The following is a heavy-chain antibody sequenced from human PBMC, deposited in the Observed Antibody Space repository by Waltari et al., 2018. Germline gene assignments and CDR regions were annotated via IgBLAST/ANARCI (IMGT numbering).Heavy chain of an antibody. Sequence: QVQLVQSGAEVKEPGASVRVSCTDSGYPFTTSAIHWVRQAPGQRLEWMGWINAGTGTTNFAQKFQNRLTISTDTSASTAYMDLHSLRSEDTAVYYCARSFQLLYFDFWGQGSLVTVSS. CDR2: INAGTGTT. CDR3: ARSFQLLYFDF. J-gene: IGHJ4*02. D-gene: IGHD3-10*01. V-gene: IGHV1-3*01. CDR1: GYPFTTSA.